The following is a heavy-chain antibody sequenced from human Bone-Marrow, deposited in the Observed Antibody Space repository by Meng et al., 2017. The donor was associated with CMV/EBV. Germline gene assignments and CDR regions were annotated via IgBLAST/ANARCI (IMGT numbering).Heavy chain of an antibody. CDR3: AKALGEDYYYYYGMDV. CDR1: GFTFDDYA. CDR2: ISWDGGST. V-gene: IGHV3-43D*03. D-gene: IGHD3-10*01. J-gene: IGHJ6*02. Sequence: GGSLRLSCAASGFTFDDYAMHWVRQAPGKGLEWVSLISWDGGSTYYADSVKGRFTISRDNSKNSLYLQMNSLRAEDTALYYCAKALGEDYYYYYGMDVWGQGPTVTFSS.